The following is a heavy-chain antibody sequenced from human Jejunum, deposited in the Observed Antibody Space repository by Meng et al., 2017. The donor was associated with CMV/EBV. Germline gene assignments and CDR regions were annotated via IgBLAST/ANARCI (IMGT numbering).Heavy chain of an antibody. D-gene: IGHD6-13*01. Sequence: IFDDYAMHWVRQVPGKGLEWVSSINWIGNHIGYADSEKGRFFISRDNANNSLSLQMNNLRPEDTALYYCAKDSYSSSAYEASFDSWGQGTLVTVSS. CDR1: IFDDYA. V-gene: IGHV3-9*01. J-gene: IGHJ4*02. CDR3: AKDSYSSSAYEASFDS. CDR2: INWIGNHI.